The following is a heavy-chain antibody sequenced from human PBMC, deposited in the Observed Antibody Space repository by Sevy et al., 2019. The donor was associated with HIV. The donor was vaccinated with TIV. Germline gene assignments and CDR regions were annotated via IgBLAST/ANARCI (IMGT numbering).Heavy chain of an antibody. V-gene: IGHV4-59*12. CDR2: IYYTGST. Sequence: SETLSLTCTVSGGSISAYYWSWLRHPPGKGLEYIGDIYYTGSTYYNPSLKSRVTISVDTSKNQFSLNFRSVTAVDTAVYYCARAPPVRSGDDSLNWLDPWGQGILVTVSS. CDR3: ARAPPVRSGDDSLNWLDP. J-gene: IGHJ5*02. D-gene: IGHD5-12*01. CDR1: GGSISAYY.